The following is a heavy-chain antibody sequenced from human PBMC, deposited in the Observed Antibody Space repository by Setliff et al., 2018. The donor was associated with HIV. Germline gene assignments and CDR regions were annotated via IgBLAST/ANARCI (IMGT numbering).Heavy chain of an antibody. CDR2: ISSSSSYT. J-gene: IGHJ4*02. CDR1: GFTFSSYS. D-gene: IGHD3-3*01. V-gene: IGHV3-21*01. Sequence: GGSLRLSCAASGFTFSSYSMNWVRQAPGKGLEWVSYISSSSSYTHYADSVKGRFTVSRDNSKNTMSLQLSSLRPEDTAMYPCVRDCEYWSGVLVWGYFHFWGQGTPVTVSS. CDR3: VRDCEYWSGVLVWGYFHF.